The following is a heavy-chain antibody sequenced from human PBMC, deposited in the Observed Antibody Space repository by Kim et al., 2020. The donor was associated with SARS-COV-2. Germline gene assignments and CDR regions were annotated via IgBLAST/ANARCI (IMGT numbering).Heavy chain of an antibody. D-gene: IGHD2-2*02. V-gene: IGHV4-39*01. CDR3: ASRDYNYYYYFMDV. J-gene: IGHJ6*03. Sequence: KPCLTSRVNLSVDTSKNQFSLKVTSVTAADTAVYYCASRDYNYYYYFMDVWGRGTTVTVSS.